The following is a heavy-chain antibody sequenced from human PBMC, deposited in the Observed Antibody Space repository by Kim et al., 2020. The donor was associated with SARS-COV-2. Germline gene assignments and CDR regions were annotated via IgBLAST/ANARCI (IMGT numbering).Heavy chain of an antibody. V-gene: IGHV3-7*01. CDR2: K. J-gene: IGHJ4*02. Sequence: KYYVDSVKGRFTISRDNAKNSLYLQMNSLRAEDTAVYYCASYSSSWVFVYWGQGTLVTVSS. D-gene: IGHD6-13*01. CDR3: ASYSSSWVFVY.